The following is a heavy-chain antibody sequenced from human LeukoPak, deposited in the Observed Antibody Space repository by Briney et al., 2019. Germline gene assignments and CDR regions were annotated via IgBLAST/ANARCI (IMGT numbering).Heavy chain of an antibody. Sequence: QPGGSLRLSCVASGFTISTNYMSWVRQAPGKGLKWVSVIYASGSTYYADSMKGRFTISRDNSKNTLYLQMNSLRAGDTAVYYCAREVGSWGQGTLVTVSS. D-gene: IGHD1-26*01. CDR2: IYASGST. J-gene: IGHJ5*02. CDR1: GFTISTNY. CDR3: AREVGS. V-gene: IGHV3-66*01.